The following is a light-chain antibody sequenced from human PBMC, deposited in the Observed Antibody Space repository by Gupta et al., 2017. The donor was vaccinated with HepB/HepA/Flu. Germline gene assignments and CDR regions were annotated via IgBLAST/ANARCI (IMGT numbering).Light chain of an antibody. Sequence: EIVMTQSPATLSVSPGERATLSCRASQNVSSNIAWYQQKPGQTPRVLIYGASTRATGIPARFGRSGYGTGFTLTISSLQSEDFAVYYCQQYYNWPPITFGQGTRLEIK. CDR1: QNVSSN. CDR2: GAS. CDR3: QQYYNWPPIT. J-gene: IGKJ5*01. V-gene: IGKV3-15*01.